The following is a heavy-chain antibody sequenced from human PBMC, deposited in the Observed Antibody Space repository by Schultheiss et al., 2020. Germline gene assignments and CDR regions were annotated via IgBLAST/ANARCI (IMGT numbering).Heavy chain of an antibody. D-gene: IGHD1-26*01. V-gene: IGHV1-69*13. J-gene: IGHJ3*02. CDR3: ARAVGAEDAFDI. CDR1: GGTFSSYA. Sequence: SVKVSCKASGGTFSSYAISWVRQAPGQGLEWMGGIIPIFGTANYAQKFQGRVTITADESTSTAYMELSSLRSQDTAVYYCARAVGAEDAFDIWGQGTMVTVS. CDR2: IIPIFGTA.